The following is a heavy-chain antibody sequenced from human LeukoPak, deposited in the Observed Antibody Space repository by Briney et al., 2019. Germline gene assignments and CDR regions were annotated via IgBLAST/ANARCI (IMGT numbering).Heavy chain of an antibody. CDR1: GFTFSSYS. CDR3: ARDRSSTTAPPDAFDI. D-gene: IGHD2-2*01. CDR2: ISSSSSYI. V-gene: IGHV3-21*01. J-gene: IGHJ3*02. Sequence: KPGGSLRLSCAASGFTFSSYSMNWVRQAPGKGLGLVSSISSSSSYIYYADSVKGRLTISRDNAKNSLYLQMNSLRAEDTAVYYCARDRSSTTAPPDAFDIWGQGTMVTVSS.